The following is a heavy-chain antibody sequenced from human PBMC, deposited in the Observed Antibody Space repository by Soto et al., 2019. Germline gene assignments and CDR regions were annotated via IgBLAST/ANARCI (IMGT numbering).Heavy chain of an antibody. CDR3: ARSIVVVPAAGRFSAFDI. CDR1: GYTFTSYY. D-gene: IGHD2-2*01. V-gene: IGHV1-46*01. CDR2: INPSGGST. Sequence: QVQLVQSGAEVKKPGASVKVSCKASGYTFTSYYMHWVRQAPGQGLEWMGIINPSGGSTSYAQKFQGRVTMTRDTCKSTVYMELSSLRSEDTAVYYCARSIVVVPAAGRFSAFDIWGQGTMVTVSS. J-gene: IGHJ3*02.